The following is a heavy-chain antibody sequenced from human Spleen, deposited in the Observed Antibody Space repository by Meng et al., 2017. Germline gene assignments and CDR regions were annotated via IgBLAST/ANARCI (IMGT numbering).Heavy chain of an antibody. D-gene: IGHD3-22*01. J-gene: IGHJ4*02. CDR1: GFTVSRNY. CDR2: IKQDGSEK. V-gene: IGHV3-7*01. Sequence: GGSLRLSCAASGFTVSRNYMNWVRQAPGKGLEWVANIKQDGSEKYYVDSVKGRFTISRDNSKNTVFLQINSLRSEDTAVYYCARSPIDKYDLSALPLDYWGQGTLVTVSS. CDR3: ARSPIDKYDLSALPLDY.